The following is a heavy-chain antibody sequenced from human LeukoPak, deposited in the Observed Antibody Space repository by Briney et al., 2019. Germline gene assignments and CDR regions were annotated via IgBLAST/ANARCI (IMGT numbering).Heavy chain of an antibody. V-gene: IGHV4-59*01. J-gene: IGHJ4*02. CDR2: IYYSGST. CDR1: GGSISSYY. D-gene: IGHD1-1*01. Sequence: LETLSLTCTVSGGSISSYYWSWIRQPPGKGLEWIGYIYYSGSTNYNPSLKSRVTISVDTSKNQFSLKLSSVTAADTAVYYCARVWTEYFDYWGQGTLVTVSS. CDR3: ARVWTEYFDY.